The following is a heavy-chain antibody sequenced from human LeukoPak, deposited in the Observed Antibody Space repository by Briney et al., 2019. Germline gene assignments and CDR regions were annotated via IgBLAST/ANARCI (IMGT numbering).Heavy chain of an antibody. CDR2: ISDSGGNT. Sequence: GGSLRLSCAASGFTFNTYAMSWVRQAPWERLQWVSGISDSGGNTYYADSVRGRFTISRDNSKNTLYLQMNSLRAEDTAVYYCAKEAAVAGTSEMDYWGQGTLVTVSS. D-gene: IGHD6-19*01. CDR3: AKEAAVAGTSEMDY. V-gene: IGHV3-23*01. CDR1: GFTFNTYA. J-gene: IGHJ4*02.